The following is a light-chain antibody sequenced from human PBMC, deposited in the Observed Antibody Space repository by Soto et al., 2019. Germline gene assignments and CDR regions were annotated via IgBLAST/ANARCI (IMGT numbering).Light chain of an antibody. CDR2: DVS. CDR1: SSDVGGYNY. CDR3: SSYTSSSPPYV. V-gene: IGLV2-14*03. J-gene: IGLJ1*01. Sequence: QSVLSQPGSACRSPGQSITITSTGTSSDVGGYNYVSWYQHHPGKAPKLMVYDVSNRPSGVSNRFSGSKSGNTASLTISGLQAEDEADYSCSSYTSSSPPYVCGTGTKVTVL.